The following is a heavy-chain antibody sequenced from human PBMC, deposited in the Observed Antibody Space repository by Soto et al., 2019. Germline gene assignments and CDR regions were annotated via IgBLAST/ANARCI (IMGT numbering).Heavy chain of an antibody. CDR2: ITPIFVTA. D-gene: IGHD6-6*01. CDR3: AGDGIAARPIAWFDP. J-gene: IGHJ5*02. Sequence: QVQLVQSGAEVKKPGSSVKVSCKASGGTFGSYAIRWVRQAPGQGLEWTGGITPIFVTADYAQKIQGRVTITADESTSTAYMGLTSLRSEDTAVYYCAGDGIAARPIAWFDPWGQGTLVTVSS. V-gene: IGHV1-69*12. CDR1: GGTFGSYA.